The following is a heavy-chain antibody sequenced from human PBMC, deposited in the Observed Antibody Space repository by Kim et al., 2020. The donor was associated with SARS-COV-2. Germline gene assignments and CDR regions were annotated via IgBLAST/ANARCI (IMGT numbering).Heavy chain of an antibody. Sequence: GGSLRLSCGASGFTFSSFSFNWIRQAPGKGLEWISYITIGGDGTQYADSVRGRFTISRDNVHNLIYLQMNSLRHEDTAIYYCASDKAYAFDIWGHGTMVT. V-gene: IGHV3-48*02. CDR3: ASDKAYAFDI. J-gene: IGHJ3*02. CDR2: ITIGGDGT. CDR1: GFTFSSFS.